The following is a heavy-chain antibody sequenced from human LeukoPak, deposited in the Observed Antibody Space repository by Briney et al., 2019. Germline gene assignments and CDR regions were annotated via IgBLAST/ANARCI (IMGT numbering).Heavy chain of an antibody. V-gene: IGHV1-69*13. CDR2: IIPMFRTA. Sequence: ASVKVSCKASGGTFSTYAISWVRQAPGQGLEWMGGIIPMFRTANYAQKFQGRVTITADESTSTAYMELSSLRSEDTAVYYCARAGGGSRGGRLQAYWGQGTLVTVSS. CDR1: GGTFSTYA. D-gene: IGHD3-16*01. J-gene: IGHJ4*02. CDR3: ARAGGGSRGGRLQAY.